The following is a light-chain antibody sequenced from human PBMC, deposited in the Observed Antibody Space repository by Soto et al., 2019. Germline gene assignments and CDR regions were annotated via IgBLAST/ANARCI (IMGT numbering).Light chain of an antibody. CDR3: SSYTSSGTYL. V-gene: IGLV2-14*01. CDR2: DVS. CDR1: SSDVGGYNY. Sequence: QSVLTQPASVSGSPGQSITISCTGTSSDVGGYNYVSWYQQHPGKAPKLMVYDVSNRPSGVSNRFSGSKSGNTAFLTISGLQAEDEADYYCSSYTSSGTYLFGTGTKVTVL. J-gene: IGLJ1*01.